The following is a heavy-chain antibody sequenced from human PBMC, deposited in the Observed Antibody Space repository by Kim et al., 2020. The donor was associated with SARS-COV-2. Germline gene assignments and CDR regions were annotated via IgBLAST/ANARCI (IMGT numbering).Heavy chain of an antibody. V-gene: IGHV1-3*01. D-gene: IGHD6-19*01. J-gene: IGHJ6*02. CDR3: ARCGWYSDYYYGMDV. Sequence: QKFQGRVTITRDTSASTAYMELSSLRSEDTAVYYCARCGWYSDYYYGMDVWGQGTTVTVSS.